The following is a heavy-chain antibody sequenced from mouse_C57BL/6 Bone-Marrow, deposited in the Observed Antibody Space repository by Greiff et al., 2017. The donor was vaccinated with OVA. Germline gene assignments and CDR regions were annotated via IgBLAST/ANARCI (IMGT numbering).Heavy chain of an antibody. V-gene: IGHV5-16*01. J-gene: IGHJ2*01. D-gene: IGHD2-3*01. CDR1: GFTFSDYY. Sequence: VQLKESEGGLVQPGSSMKLSCTASGFTFSDYYMAWVRQVPEKGLEWVANINYDGSSTYYLDSLKSRFIISRDNAKNILYLQMSSLKSEDTATYYCAREIYDGYDVDYWGQGTTLTVSS. CDR3: AREIYDGYDVDY. CDR2: INYDGSST.